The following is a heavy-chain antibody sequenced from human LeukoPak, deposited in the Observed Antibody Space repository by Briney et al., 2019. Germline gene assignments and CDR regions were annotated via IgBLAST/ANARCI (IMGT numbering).Heavy chain of an antibody. CDR3: AREAYSSSWYFSY. CDR2: ISYDGSNK. CDR1: GFTFSSYA. J-gene: IGHJ4*02. D-gene: IGHD6-13*01. V-gene: IGHV3-30-3*01. Sequence: PGGSLRLSCAASGFTFSSYAMHWVRQAPGKGLEWVAVISYDGSNKYYADSVKGRFTISRDNSKNTLYLQMNSLRAEDTAVYYCAREAYSSSWYFSYWGQGTLVTVSS.